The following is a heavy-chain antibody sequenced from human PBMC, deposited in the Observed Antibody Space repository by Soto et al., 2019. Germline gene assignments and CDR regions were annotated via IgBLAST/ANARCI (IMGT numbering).Heavy chain of an antibody. CDR1: GGSISSYY. D-gene: IGHD1-7*01. J-gene: IGHJ4*02. CDR3: AGWGRWNYALNY. Sequence: SETLSLTCTVSGGSISSYYWSWIRQPPGKGLEWIGYIYYSGSTNYNPSLKSRVTISVDTSKNQFSLKLSSVPAADTAVYYCAGWGRWNYALNYWGQGTLVTVSS. V-gene: IGHV4-59*01. CDR2: IYYSGST.